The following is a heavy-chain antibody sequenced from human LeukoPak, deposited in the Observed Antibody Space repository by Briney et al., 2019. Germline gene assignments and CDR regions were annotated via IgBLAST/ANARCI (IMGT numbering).Heavy chain of an antibody. J-gene: IGHJ6*03. V-gene: IGHV1-18*01. Sequence: ASVKVSCKASGFTFTSYGITWVRQAPGQGLEWLGWIITYNGNTYYAQKLQGRVTMTTDTSTNTAYMELRGLRSDDTAVYYCAKTTVTSEDYYYYMDVWGKGTTVTVSS. CDR1: GFTFTSYG. CDR3: AKTTVTSEDYYYYMDV. D-gene: IGHD4-17*01. CDR2: IITYNGNT.